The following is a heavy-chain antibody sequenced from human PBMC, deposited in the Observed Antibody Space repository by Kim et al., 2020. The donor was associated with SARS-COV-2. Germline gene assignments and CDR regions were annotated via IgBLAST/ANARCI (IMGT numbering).Heavy chain of an antibody. CDR3: ARGDHSSGWSDYYYYGMDV. J-gene: IGHJ6*02. Sequence: GRFTISRDNSKSTLYLQMNSLRAEDTAVYYCARGDHSSGWSDYYYYGMDVWGQGTTVTVSS. D-gene: IGHD6-19*01. V-gene: IGHV3-30*07.